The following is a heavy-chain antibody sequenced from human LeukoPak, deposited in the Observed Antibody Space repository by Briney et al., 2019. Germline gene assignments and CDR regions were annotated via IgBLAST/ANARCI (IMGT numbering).Heavy chain of an antibody. V-gene: IGHV1-46*01. J-gene: IGHJ5*02. CDR3: ARGGVGATTYVWFDP. Sequence: ASVKVSCKASGYTFTNYYIHWVRQAPGQGLEWMGIINPSGGSTSYAQKFQGRVTMTRDMSTSTVYMELSSLRSEDTAVYYCARGGVGATTYVWFDPWGQGTLVTVSS. CDR1: GYTFTNYY. D-gene: IGHD1-26*01. CDR2: INPSGGST.